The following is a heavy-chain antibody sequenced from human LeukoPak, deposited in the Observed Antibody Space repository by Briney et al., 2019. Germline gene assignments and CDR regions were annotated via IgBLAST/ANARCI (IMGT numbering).Heavy chain of an antibody. CDR2: INPNSGGT. J-gene: IGHJ4*02. V-gene: IGHV1-2*02. CDR3: AVITTVTTTGSNY. Sequence: ASVKVSCKASGYTFTGYYMHWVRQAPGQGLECMGWINPNSGGTNYAQKFQGRVTMTRDTSISTAYMELSRLRSDDTAVYYCAVITTVTTTGSNYWGQGTLVTVSS. CDR1: GYTFTGYY. D-gene: IGHD4-17*01.